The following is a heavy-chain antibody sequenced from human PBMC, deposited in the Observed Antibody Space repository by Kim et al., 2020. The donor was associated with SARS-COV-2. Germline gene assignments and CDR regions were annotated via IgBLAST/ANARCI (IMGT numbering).Heavy chain of an antibody. V-gene: IGHV3-30-3*01. D-gene: IGHD3-9*01. J-gene: IGHJ4*02. CDR1: GFTFSSYA. CDR2: ISYDGSNK. Sequence: GGSLRLSCAASGFTFSSYAMHWVRQAPGKGLEWVAVISYDGSNKYYADSVKGRFTISRDNSKNTLYLQMNSLRAEDTAVYYCARDLSPLGVLTRIGGYWGQGTLVTVSS. CDR3: ARDLSPLGVLTRIGGY.